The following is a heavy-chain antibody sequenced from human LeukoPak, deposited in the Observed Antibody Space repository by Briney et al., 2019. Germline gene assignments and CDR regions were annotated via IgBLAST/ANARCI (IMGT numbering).Heavy chain of an antibody. Sequence: GASVKVSCKPSGYTFTGYNIHWVRQAPGQGLKWMAWINPNSGGTDYAQKFQGRVTMTRDTSNTTAYMELSSLRSDDTAVYYCARVSPSGSRAFDYWGQGTLVTVSS. V-gene: IGHV1-2*02. D-gene: IGHD3-10*01. CDR2: INPNSGGT. CDR1: GYTFTGYN. CDR3: ARVSPSGSRAFDY. J-gene: IGHJ4*02.